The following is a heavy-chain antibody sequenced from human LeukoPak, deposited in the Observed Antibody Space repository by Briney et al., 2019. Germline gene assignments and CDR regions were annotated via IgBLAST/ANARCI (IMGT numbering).Heavy chain of an antibody. J-gene: IGHJ3*02. CDR1: GFTFSSYS. Sequence: GGSLRLSCAASGFTFSSYSMNWVRQAPGKGLEWVSSISSSSSYIYYADSVKGRFTISRDNAKNSLYLQMNSLRAEDTAVYYCAGVLRGQLVPFDAFDIWGQGTMVTVSS. D-gene: IGHD6-6*01. CDR3: AGVLRGQLVPFDAFDI. CDR2: ISSSSSYI. V-gene: IGHV3-21*01.